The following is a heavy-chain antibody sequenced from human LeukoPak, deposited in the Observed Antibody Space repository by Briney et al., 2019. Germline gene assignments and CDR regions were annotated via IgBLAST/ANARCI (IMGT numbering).Heavy chain of an antibody. CDR2: ISGSGGST. Sequence: GGSLRLSCAASGFTFSSYAMSWVRQALGKGLEWVSAISGSGGSTYYADSVKGRFTISRDNSKNTLYLQMNSLRAEDTAVYYCAKVYDSSGYLFDYWGQGTLVTASS. CDR3: AKVYDSSGYLFDY. D-gene: IGHD3-22*01. CDR1: GFTFSSYA. V-gene: IGHV3-23*01. J-gene: IGHJ4*02.